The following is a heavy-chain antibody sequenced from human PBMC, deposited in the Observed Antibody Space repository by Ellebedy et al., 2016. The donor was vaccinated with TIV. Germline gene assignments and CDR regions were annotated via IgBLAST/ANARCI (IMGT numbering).Heavy chain of an antibody. V-gene: IGHV3-7*01. J-gene: IGHJ2*01. D-gene: IGHD3-3*01. Sequence: GGSLRLXXAASGFTFSSYWMSWVRQAPGKGLEWVANIKQDGSEKYYMDSVKGRFTISRDNAKNSLYLQMNSLRAEDTAVYYCARGMIFGVVSLYFDLWGRGTLVTVSS. CDR1: GFTFSSYW. CDR2: IKQDGSEK. CDR3: ARGMIFGVVSLYFDL.